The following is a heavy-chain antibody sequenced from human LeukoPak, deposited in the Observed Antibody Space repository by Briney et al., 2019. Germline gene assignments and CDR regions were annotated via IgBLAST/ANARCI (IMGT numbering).Heavy chain of an antibody. Sequence: PGGSLRLSCAASGVTISSSGVSWVRQTPGKGLEWVSSISGSGDRTHYADSVRGRFTISRDTSKDTLYLQMNSLRADDTAVYYCARDGFNDTSGDNEGFDMWGQGTMVTVST. D-gene: IGHD1-1*01. CDR2: ISGSGDRT. J-gene: IGHJ3*02. CDR3: ARDGFNDTSGDNEGFDM. V-gene: IGHV3-23*01. CDR1: GVTISSSG.